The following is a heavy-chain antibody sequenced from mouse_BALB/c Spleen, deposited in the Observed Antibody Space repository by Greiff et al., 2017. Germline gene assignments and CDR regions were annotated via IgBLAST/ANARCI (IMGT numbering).Heavy chain of an antibody. CDR1: GFAFSSYD. V-gene: IGHV5-12-1*01. CDR2: ISSGGGST. CDR3: ARGGNYFDY. Sequence: EVQGVESGGGLVKPGGSLKLSCAASGFAFSSYDMSWARQTPEKRLEWVAYISSGGGSTYYPDTVKGRFTISRDNAKNTLYLQMSSLKSEDTAMYYCARGGNYFDYWGQGTTLTVSS. J-gene: IGHJ2*01.